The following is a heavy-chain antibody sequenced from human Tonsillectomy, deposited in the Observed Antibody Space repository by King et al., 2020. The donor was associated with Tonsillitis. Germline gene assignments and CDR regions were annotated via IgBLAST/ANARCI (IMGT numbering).Heavy chain of an antibody. D-gene: IGHD3/OR15-3a*01. Sequence: VQLVESGGGVVQPGRSLRLSCAASGLTFSSYGMHWVRQAPGKGLEWVALISYDGGEKSYADSVKGRFTISRDNSKNTLFLQMNSLRAEDTALYFSARFAGVLRDLDGPAGYYVMDVWGQGTTVSVSS. CDR1: GLTFSSYG. V-gene: IGHV3-33*05. CDR3: ARFAGVLRDLDGPAGYYVMDV. CDR2: ISYDGGEK. J-gene: IGHJ6*02.